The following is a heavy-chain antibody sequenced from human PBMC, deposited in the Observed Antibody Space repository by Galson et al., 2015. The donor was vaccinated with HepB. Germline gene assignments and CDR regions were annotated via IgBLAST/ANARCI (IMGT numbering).Heavy chain of an antibody. CDR3: ARIYGPRTREFDY. CDR2: ISSSSSYT. J-gene: IGHJ4*02. D-gene: IGHD4-17*01. V-gene: IGHV3-11*06. Sequence: SLRLSCAASGFTFSDYYMSWIRQAPGKGLEWVSYISSSSSYTNYADSVKGRFTISRDNAKNSLYLQMNSLRAEDTAVYYCARIYGPRTREFDYWGQGTLVTVSS. CDR1: GFTFSDYY.